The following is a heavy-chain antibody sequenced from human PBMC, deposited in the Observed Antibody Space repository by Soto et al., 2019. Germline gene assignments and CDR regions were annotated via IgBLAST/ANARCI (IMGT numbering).Heavy chain of an antibody. CDR3: ARDGIAAAFDY. Sequence: GGSLRLSCAASGFGFGGKTMYWVRQTPGRGLEWVALISPDGSQIYYADSAKGRFTISRDNSKNTLYLQMDSLRAEDTAVYYCARDGIAAAFDYWGQGTLVTVSS. CDR1: GFGFGGKT. J-gene: IGHJ4*02. V-gene: IGHV3-30*04. CDR2: ISPDGSQI. D-gene: IGHD6-13*01.